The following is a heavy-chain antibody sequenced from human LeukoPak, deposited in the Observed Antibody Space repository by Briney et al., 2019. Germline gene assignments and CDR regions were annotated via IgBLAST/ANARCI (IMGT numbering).Heavy chain of an antibody. CDR2: INPNSGGT. Sequence: GASVKVSCKASGYTFTGYYMHWVRQAPGQGLEWMGWINPNSGGTNYAQKFQGRVTMTRDTSISTAYMELSRLRSDDTAVYYCARALYDILTGYYGPLGYWGQGTLVTVSS. CDR3: ARALYDILTGYYGPLGY. V-gene: IGHV1-2*02. CDR1: GYTFTGYY. D-gene: IGHD3-9*01. J-gene: IGHJ4*02.